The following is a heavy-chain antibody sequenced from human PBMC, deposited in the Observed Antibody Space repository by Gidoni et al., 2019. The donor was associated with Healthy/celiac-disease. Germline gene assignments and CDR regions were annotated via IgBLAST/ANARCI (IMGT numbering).Heavy chain of an antibody. CDR1: GFTFSIYG. CDR3: ANADPYYDFWSGYRNRNPNVDY. D-gene: IGHD3-3*01. J-gene: IGHJ4*02. V-gene: IGHV3-30*18. CDR2: ISYDGSNK. Sequence: QVQLVASVGGLVQPGRSLSLSCAASGFTFSIYGLPWVRQAPGKGLEWVAVISYDGSNKDYADSVKGRFTISRDKSKKTLYRQMNSLRAEDTAVYYCANADPYYDFWSGYRNRNPNVDYWGQGTLVTVSS.